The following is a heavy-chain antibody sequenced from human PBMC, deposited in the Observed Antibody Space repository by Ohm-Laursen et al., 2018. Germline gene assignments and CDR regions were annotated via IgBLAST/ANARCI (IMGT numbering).Heavy chain of an antibody. J-gene: IGHJ3*01. CDR1: GGSFSGYF. CDR3: AREYSDDGGYRYDAFDV. D-gene: IGHD2-15*01. CDR2: INHSGNT. V-gene: IGHV4-34*01. Sequence: SDTLSLTCAVYGGSFSGYFWSWIRQPPGNGLEWIAEINHSGNTNYNPSLKSRVTISVDTSKNQFSLKLSSVTAADTAVYYCAREYSDDGGYRYDAFDVWGHGTVVTVSS.